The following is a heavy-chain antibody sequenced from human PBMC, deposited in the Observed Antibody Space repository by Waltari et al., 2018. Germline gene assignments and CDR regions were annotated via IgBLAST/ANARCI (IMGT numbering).Heavy chain of an antibody. CDR3: ARVWRDFFYYSMDV. CDR1: GFTFKTYS. Sequence: QAQLVESGGDVVPPGQSLTLSCAASGFTFKTYSLHWVRQAPGRGLQWVAVISSNGNTKYYADAVKGRFTISRDNSRNILHRQMNSLRPEDTAVYFCARVWRDFFYYSMDVWGQGTTVTVSS. CDR2: ISSNGNTK. V-gene: IGHV3-30*16. J-gene: IGHJ6*03.